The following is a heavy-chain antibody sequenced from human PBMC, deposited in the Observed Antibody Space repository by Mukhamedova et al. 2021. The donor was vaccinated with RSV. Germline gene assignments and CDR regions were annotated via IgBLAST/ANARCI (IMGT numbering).Heavy chain of an antibody. CDR1: ELS. J-gene: IGHJ4*02. V-gene: IGHV1-24*01. CDR3: ATGGILGYDY. D-gene: IGHD1-26*01. Sequence: ELSMRWVRQAPGKGLEWMGGFDPEDGETIYAQKFQGRVTMTEDTSTDTAYMELSSLRSEDTAVYYCATGGILGYDYWGQGTLVT. CDR2: FDPEDGET.